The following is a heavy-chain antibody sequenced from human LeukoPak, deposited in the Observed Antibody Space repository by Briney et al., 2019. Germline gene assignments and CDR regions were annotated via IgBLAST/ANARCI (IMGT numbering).Heavy chain of an antibody. Sequence: SENLSLTCTVSGGSICTRSYYWGWTRQPPGKRLWWIGGIYYSGSTHYNPALKSRATISADTSNNQYPLRLGSVTAAGTAGDYCAREASGWSYNWFDAWGQGTLVTVSS. CDR3: AREASGWSYNWFDA. CDR2: IYYSGST. D-gene: IGHD6-19*01. J-gene: IGHJ5*01. V-gene: IGHV4-39*06. CDR1: GGSICTRSYY.